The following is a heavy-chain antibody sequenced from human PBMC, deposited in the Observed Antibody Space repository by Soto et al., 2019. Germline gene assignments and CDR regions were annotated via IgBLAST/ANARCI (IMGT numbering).Heavy chain of an antibody. CDR3: ARPGGYSYGYSYYYYGMDV. D-gene: IGHD5-18*01. J-gene: IGHJ6*02. CDR1: GCTFSSYA. V-gene: IGHV3-30-3*01. Sequence: AGGSLRLSCAASGCTFSSYAMRWVRQAPGKGLEWVAVISYDGSNKYYADSVKGRFTISRDNSKNTLYLQMNSLRAEDTAVYYCARPGGYSYGYSYYYYGMDVWGQGTTVTVSS. CDR2: ISYDGSNK.